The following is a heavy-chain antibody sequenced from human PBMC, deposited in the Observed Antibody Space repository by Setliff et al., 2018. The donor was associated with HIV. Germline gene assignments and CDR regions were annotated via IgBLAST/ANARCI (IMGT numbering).Heavy chain of an antibody. CDR2: ISAYNGNT. Sequence: ASVKVSCKAPGYTFTSFGISWVRQAPGQGLEWMGRISAYNGNTDHAQRLQGRVTMTTDTSTRTAYMELRSLRSDDTAVYYCARAAVAGPWRKLDYWGQGTLVTAPQ. CDR3: ARAAVAGPWRKLDY. CDR1: GYTFTSFG. D-gene: IGHD6-19*01. V-gene: IGHV1-18*01. J-gene: IGHJ4*02.